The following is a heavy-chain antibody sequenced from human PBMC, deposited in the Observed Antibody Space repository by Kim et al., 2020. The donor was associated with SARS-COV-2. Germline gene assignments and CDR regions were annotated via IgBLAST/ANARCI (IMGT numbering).Heavy chain of an antibody. D-gene: IGHD4-17*01. CDR3: AREGEYGDYSSVEDY. Sequence: GGSLRLSCAASGFTFSSYWMSWVRQAPGKGLEWVANIKQDGSEKYYVDSVKGRFTISRDNAKNSLYLQMNSLRAEDTAVYYCAREGEYGDYSSVEDYWGQGTLVTVSS. CDR2: IKQDGSEK. V-gene: IGHV3-7*01. J-gene: IGHJ4*02. CDR1: GFTFSSYW.